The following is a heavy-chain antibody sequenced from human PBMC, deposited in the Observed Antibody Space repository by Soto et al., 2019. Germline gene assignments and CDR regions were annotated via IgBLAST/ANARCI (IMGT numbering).Heavy chain of an antibody. J-gene: IGHJ4*02. V-gene: IGHV3-23*01. CDR2: ITGGGGSR. D-gene: IGHD6-13*01. CDR3: ARVHLGSSWFSDLID. Sequence: EVQLLQSGGGLVQPGGSLRLSCAASGFTFSSYSMTWVRQAPGKGLEWVSSITGGGGSRYYADSVKGRFTISRDNSKNILDLQMTGLRVEDTALYYCARVHLGSSWFSDLIDWGQGARVTVS. CDR1: GFTFSSYS.